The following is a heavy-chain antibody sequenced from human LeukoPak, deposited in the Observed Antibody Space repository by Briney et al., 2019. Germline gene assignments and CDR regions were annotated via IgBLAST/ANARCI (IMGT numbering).Heavy chain of an antibody. D-gene: IGHD2-15*01. J-gene: IGHJ4*02. CDR2: INPNSGDT. Sequence: ASVKVSCKASGYTFTDYYMHWLRQAPGQGLEWTGWINPNSGDTNYAQNFQGRVTMTRDTSISTAYMELSSLTSADTAVYYCAREDIVAVVSALDYWGQGTLVTVSS. CDR3: AREDIVAVVSALDY. V-gene: IGHV1-2*02. CDR1: GYTFTDYY.